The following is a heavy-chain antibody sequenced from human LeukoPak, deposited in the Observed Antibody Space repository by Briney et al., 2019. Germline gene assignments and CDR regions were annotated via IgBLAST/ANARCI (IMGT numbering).Heavy chain of an antibody. CDR3: ARVQFQWFDP. Sequence: GGSLRLSCAASGSTVSSKYMTWVRQAPGKGLEWVSVIYRGGNTYYADSVKGRLTIARDNSKKTLYLQMNNLRVEDTAVYYCARVQFQWFDPWGQGTLVTVSS. CDR2: IYRGGNT. D-gene: IGHD6-19*01. J-gene: IGHJ5*02. V-gene: IGHV3-66*01. CDR1: GSTVSSKY.